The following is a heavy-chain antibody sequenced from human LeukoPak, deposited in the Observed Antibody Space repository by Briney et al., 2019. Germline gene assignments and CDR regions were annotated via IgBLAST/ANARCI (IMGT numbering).Heavy chain of an antibody. CDR2: INHSGST. D-gene: IGHD3-9*01. V-gene: IGHV4-34*01. J-gene: IGHJ5*02. Sequence: SETLSLTCAVYGGSFSGYYWSWIRQPAGKGLEWIGEINHSGSTNYNPSLKSRVTISVDTSKNQFSLKLSSVTAADTAVYYCARSGRGYFDSLRGVDPWGQGTLVTVSS. CDR1: GGSFSGYY. CDR3: ARSGRGYFDSLRGVDP.